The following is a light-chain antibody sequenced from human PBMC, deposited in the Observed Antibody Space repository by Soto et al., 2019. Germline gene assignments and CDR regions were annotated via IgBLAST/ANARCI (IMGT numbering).Light chain of an antibody. CDR3: HQYNSYSPDT. CDR2: DAS. Sequence: DIQMTQSPSTLSASVGDRVTITCRSSQSISSWLAWYQQKPGKAPKLLIYDASSLESGVPSRFSGSGSGTEFTLTISSLQPDDFATYYCHQYNSYSPDTFGGGTKVDNK. V-gene: IGKV1-5*01. CDR1: QSISSW. J-gene: IGKJ4*01.